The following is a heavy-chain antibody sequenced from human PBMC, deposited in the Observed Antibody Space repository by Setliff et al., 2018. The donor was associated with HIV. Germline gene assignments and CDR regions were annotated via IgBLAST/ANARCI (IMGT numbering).Heavy chain of an antibody. CDR3: ARNSPFPPSSGAHFDF. Sequence: ASVKVSCKASGYSFTTYSINWLRQAPGQGPEWMGWIPTSTGKPTYVRDFTGRFVFSLDTSVNTAFLQISDLKTEDTAVYYCARNSPFPPSSGAHFDFWGPGTLVTVSS. V-gene: IGHV7-4-1*02. D-gene: IGHD3-22*01. CDR2: IPTSTGKP. CDR1: GYSFTTYS. J-gene: IGHJ4*02.